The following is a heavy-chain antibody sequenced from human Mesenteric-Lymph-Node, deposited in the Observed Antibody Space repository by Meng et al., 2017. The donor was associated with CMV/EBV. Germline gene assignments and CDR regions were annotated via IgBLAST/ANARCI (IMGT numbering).Heavy chain of an antibody. CDR1: GFTFTSYS. D-gene: IGHD1-26*01. Sequence: GESLKISCVVSGFTFTSYSMNWVRQAPGKGLEWVSAISGSGGSTYYADSVKGRFTISRDNSKNTLYLQMNSLRAEDTAVYYCATLESFSGSSSDAFDIWGQGTMVTVSS. J-gene: IGHJ3*02. CDR2: ISGSGGST. CDR3: ATLESFSGSSSDAFDI. V-gene: IGHV3-23*01.